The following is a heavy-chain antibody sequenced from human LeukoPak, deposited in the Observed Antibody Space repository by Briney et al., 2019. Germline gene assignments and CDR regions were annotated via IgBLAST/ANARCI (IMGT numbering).Heavy chain of an antibody. CDR1: GFIFKKYW. CDR3: AKDTISSSWDY. V-gene: IGHV3-23*01. D-gene: IGHD6-13*01. J-gene: IGHJ4*02. CDR2: ISGSGGST. Sequence: GGSLRLSCAASGFIFKKYWMNWVHQAPGKGLEWVSAISGSGGSTYYADSVKGRFTISRDNSKNTLYLQMNSLRAEDTAVYYCAKDTISSSWDYWGQGTLVTVSS.